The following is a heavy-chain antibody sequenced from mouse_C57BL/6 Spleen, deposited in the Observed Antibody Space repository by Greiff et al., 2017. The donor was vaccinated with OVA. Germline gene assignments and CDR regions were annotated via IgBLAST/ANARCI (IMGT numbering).Heavy chain of an antibody. D-gene: IGHD2-5*01. CDR1: GFNIKDYY. J-gene: IGHJ3*01. CDR2: IDPEDGDT. CDR3: TLYSNSAWFAY. Sequence: EVKLQQSGAELVRPGASVKLSCTASGFNIKDYYMHWVKQRPEQGLEWIGRIDPEDGDTEYAPKFQGKATMTADTSSNTAYLQLSSLTSEDTAVYYCTLYSNSAWFAYWGQGTLVTVSA. V-gene: IGHV14-1*01.